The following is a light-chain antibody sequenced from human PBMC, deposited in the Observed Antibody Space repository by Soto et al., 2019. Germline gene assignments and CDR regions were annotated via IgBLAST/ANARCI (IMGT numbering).Light chain of an antibody. CDR2: GAS. CDR3: QQYGSSPPSLT. CDR1: QSVSSSY. Sequence: EIVLTQSPGTLSLSPGERATLSCRASQSVSSSYLAWYQQKPGQAPRLLIYGASSRATGIPDGFSGSGSGTDFTLTISRLEPEDFAVYYCQQYGSSPPSLTFGGGTKVEIK. V-gene: IGKV3-20*01. J-gene: IGKJ4*01.